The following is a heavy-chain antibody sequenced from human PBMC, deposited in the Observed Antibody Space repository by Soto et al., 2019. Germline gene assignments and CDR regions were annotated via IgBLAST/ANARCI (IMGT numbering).Heavy chain of an antibody. CDR1: GFTFSSYS. J-gene: IGHJ4*02. Sequence: GGSLRLSCAASGFTFSSYSMNWVRQAPGKGLEWVSYISSSSSTIYYADSVKGRFTISRDNAKNSLYLQMNSLRAEDTAVYYCAKDPVVVPAAILDYFDYWGQGTLVTVSS. D-gene: IGHD2-2*01. V-gene: IGHV3-48*01. CDR3: AKDPVVVPAAILDYFDY. CDR2: ISSSSSTI.